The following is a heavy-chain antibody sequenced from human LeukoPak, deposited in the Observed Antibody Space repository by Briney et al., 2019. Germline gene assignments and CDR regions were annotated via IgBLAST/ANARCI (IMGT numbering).Heavy chain of an antibody. CDR2: ITPYNDKT. CDR3: ARGYSSSWYGAFDI. V-gene: IGHV1-18*04. J-gene: IGHJ3*02. D-gene: IGHD6-13*01. CDR1: GYTFTGYY. Sequence: VASVKVSCKASGYTFTGYYMHWVRQAPGQGLEWMGWITPYNDKTNYAQRFQGRLTMTTETSTNTAYMELRSLRSDDTAVYYCARGYSSSWYGAFDIWGQGTMVTVSS.